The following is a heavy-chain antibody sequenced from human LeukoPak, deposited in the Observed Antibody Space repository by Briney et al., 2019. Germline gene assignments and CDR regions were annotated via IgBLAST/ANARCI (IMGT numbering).Heavy chain of an antibody. D-gene: IGHD3-16*01. V-gene: IGHV3-23*01. J-gene: IGHJ4*02. CDR2: ISGGGDAT. CDR1: DFSFITYA. Sequence: GGSLRLSCAASDFSFITYAMSWVRQAPGKGLEWVSTISGGGDATYYADSVKGRFTISRDNSKNSLYLQMNSLRAEDTAVYYCARLYYDFVWGIFDYWGQGTLVTVSS. CDR3: ARLYYDFVWGIFDY.